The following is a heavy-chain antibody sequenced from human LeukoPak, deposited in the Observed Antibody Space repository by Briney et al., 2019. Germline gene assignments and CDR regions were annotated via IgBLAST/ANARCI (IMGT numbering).Heavy chain of an antibody. CDR3: ATSIHGDNPYYFDY. V-gene: IGHV3-11*03. D-gene: IGHD4-23*01. CDR1: GFTFSDSY. Sequence: KSGGSLRLSCEASGFTFSDSYMSWIRQAPGKGLEWVSYIGSSSTYTSYADSVKGRFTISSDNTKNSLYLQMNSLRAEDTAVYYCATSIHGDNPYYFDYWGQGTLVTVSS. J-gene: IGHJ4*02. CDR2: IGSSSTYT.